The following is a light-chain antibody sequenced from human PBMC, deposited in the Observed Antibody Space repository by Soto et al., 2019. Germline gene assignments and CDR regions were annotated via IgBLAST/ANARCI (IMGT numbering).Light chain of an antibody. CDR1: HNLSKW. CDR2: EAS. J-gene: IGKJ5*01. CDR3: QKLNSFPIT. Sequence: QLAQSPSSVSGSLGAILTTTVTASHNLSKWLAWYQQKPGKAPKLLIYEASSLQSGVPSRFSGSGSGTEFTLTISSLQPDDFATYYCQKLNSFPITCGQGTRLEI. V-gene: IGKV1-5*03.